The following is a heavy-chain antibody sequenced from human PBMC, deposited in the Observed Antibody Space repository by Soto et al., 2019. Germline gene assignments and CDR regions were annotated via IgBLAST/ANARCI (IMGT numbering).Heavy chain of an antibody. J-gene: IGHJ5*02. D-gene: IGHD4-17*01. CDR3: ARVAYGDMGDWFDP. CDR2: INHSGST. V-gene: IGHV4-34*01. Sequence: QVQLQQWGAGLLKPSETLSLTCAVYGGSFSGYYWSWIRQPPGKGLEWIGEINHSGSTNYNPSLKSRVTISVDTSKNQFSLKLSSVTAADTAVYYCARVAYGDMGDWFDPWGQGTLVTVSS. CDR1: GGSFSGYY.